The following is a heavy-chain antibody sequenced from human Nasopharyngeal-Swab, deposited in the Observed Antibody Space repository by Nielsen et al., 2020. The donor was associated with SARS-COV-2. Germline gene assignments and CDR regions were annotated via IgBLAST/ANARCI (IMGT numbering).Heavy chain of an antibody. CDR3: ARANLLPHIQLWAPRDYYYYYMDV. Sequence: SVKVSCKASGGTFSSYAISWVRQAPGQGLEWMGGTIPIFGTANYAQKFQGRVTITADESTSTAYMELSSLRSEDTAVYYCARANLLPHIQLWAPRDYYYYYMDVWGKGTTVTVSS. J-gene: IGHJ6*03. V-gene: IGHV1-69*13. CDR1: GGTFSSYA. D-gene: IGHD5-18*01. CDR2: TIPIFGTA.